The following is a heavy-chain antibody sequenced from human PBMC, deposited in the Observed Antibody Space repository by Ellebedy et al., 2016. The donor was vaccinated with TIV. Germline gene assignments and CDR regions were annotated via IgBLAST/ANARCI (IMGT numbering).Heavy chain of an antibody. Sequence: GESLKISCEASGFTFSNYWMSWVRQARGKGLEWVAKINDGGTAAYYGVSVEGRFVISRDNARNSLSLRVNNPRDEYTAIYFCARTRNSFWYLDVWGRGTLVTVSS. CDR2: INDGGTAA. J-gene: IGHJ2*01. V-gene: IGHV3-7*03. CDR1: GFTFSNYW. D-gene: IGHD3-16*02. CDR3: ARTRNSFWYLDV.